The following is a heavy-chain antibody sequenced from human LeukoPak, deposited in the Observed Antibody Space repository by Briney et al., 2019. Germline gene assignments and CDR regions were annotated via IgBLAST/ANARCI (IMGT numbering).Heavy chain of an antibody. CDR2: IYYSGST. J-gene: IGHJ6*03. CDR3: ARLRDYYNYMDV. V-gene: IGHV4-39*01. Sequence: PSETLSLTCTVSGGSISSSSYYWGWIRQPPGKGLEWIGSIYYSGSTYYNPSLKGRVTISVDTSKIQISLKLNSVTAADTAVYYCARLRDYYNYMDVWGKGTTVTISS. CDR1: GGSISSSSYY.